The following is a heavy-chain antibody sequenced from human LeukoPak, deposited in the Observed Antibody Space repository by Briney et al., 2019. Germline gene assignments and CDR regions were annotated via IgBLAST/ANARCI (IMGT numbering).Heavy chain of an antibody. CDR2: IYYSGST. D-gene: IGHD3-22*01. V-gene: IGHV4-59*01. J-gene: IGHJ4*02. CDR1: GGSISSYY. Sequence: SETLSLTCTVSGGSISSYYWSWIRQPPGKGLEWIGYIYYSGSTNYNPSLKSRVTISVDTSKNQFSLKLSSVTAADTAVYYCARSYYDSSSILDYWGQGTLVTVSS. CDR3: ARSYYDSSSILDY.